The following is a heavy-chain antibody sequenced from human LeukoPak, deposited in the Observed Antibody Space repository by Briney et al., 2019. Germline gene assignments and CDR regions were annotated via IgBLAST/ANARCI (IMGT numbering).Heavy chain of an antibody. V-gene: IGHV3-30*04. D-gene: IGHD3-16*01. CDR3: ARDLFLGTPDFFDY. Sequence: GGSLRLSCAASGFIFSSYPMHWLRQAPGRGLEWVGVISFDGRIKDYADSVKGRFTISRDDSKNTLYVHMNSLRSDDTAVYFFARDLFLGTPDFFDYWGQGTLVTVSS. CDR2: ISFDGRIK. CDR1: GFIFSSYP. J-gene: IGHJ4*02.